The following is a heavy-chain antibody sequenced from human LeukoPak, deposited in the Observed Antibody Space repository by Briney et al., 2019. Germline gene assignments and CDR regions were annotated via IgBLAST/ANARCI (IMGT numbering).Heavy chain of an antibody. J-gene: IGHJ4*02. D-gene: IGHD3-22*01. V-gene: IGHV4-59*12. Sequence: SETLSLTCTVSGGSISSYYWSWIRQPPGKGLEWIGYIYYRGSTNYNPSLKSRVTILVDTSKNQFSLKMTSVTAADTAVYYCARDQYYDVSTYYEIDYWGQGTLVTVSS. CDR2: IYYRGST. CDR3: ARDQYYDVSTYYEIDY. CDR1: GGSISSYY.